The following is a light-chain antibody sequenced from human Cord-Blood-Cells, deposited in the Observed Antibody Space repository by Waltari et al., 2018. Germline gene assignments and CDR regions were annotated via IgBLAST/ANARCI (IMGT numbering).Light chain of an antibody. J-gene: IGLJ2*01. CDR2: GNS. V-gene: IGLV1-40*01. Sequence: QSVLTQPPSVSGAPGQRVTISCTGRSSNIGAGYVVHRYQQLPGPAPNLLIYGNSNRPSGVPDRFSGSKSGTSASLAITGLQAEDEADYYCQSYDSSLSGFLVFGGGTKLTVL. CDR1: SSNIGAGYV. CDR3: QSYDSSLSGFLV.